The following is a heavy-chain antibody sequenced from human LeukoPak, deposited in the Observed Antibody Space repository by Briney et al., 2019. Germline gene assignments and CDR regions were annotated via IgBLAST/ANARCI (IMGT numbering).Heavy chain of an antibody. V-gene: IGHV1-2*02. CDR3: ARLWAKYDAFDI. Sequence: ASVTVPRKASGYTFTGYYMHWVRQAPGQGLEWMGWINPNSGGTNYAQKFQGRVTMTRDTSISTAYMELSSLRSDDTAVYYCARLWAKYDAFDISGPRTMVTVSS. J-gene: IGHJ3*02. D-gene: IGHD7-27*01. CDR2: INPNSGGT. CDR1: GYTFTGYY.